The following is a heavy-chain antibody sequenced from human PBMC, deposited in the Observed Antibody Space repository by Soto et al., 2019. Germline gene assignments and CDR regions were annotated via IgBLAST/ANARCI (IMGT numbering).Heavy chain of an antibody. CDR1: GFTFSSYG. CDR3: AKDAVYGDGLWLAAN. D-gene: IGHD2-21*02. V-gene: IGHV3-30*18. Sequence: QVQLVESGGGVVQPGRSLRLSCAASGFTFSSYGMHWVRQAPGKGLEWVAGMTGSGGDIRYADSVKGRFTISKDNSKNTLYLQMNSLRAEDTAMYYCAKDAVYGDGLWLAANWGQGTLVTVSS. CDR2: MTGSGGDI. J-gene: IGHJ4*02.